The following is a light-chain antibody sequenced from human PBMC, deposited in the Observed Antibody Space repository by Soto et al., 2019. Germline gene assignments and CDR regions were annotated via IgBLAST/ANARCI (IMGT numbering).Light chain of an antibody. CDR3: QQYDFSSYT. CDR2: GAS. CDR1: KRIISNY. J-gene: IGKJ2*01. Sequence: EIVLTQSPDTLSLSPGERATLSCRATKRIISNYLSWYQQKPGQAPRLLVYGASTRSSGIPDRFSGSGSGTDFTLTISRLEPDDFAVYYCQQYDFSSYTFGQGTKVEI. V-gene: IGKV3-20*01.